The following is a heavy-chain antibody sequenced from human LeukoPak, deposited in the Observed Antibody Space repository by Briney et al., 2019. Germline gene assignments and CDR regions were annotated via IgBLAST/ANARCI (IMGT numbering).Heavy chain of an antibody. Sequence: SETLSLTCTVSGGSISSYYWSWIRQPPGKGLEWIGYIYYRGSTNYNPSLKSRVTISVDTSKNQFSLKLSSVTAADTAVYYCARTTYYYDSSGYYALGFDYWGQGTLVTVSS. D-gene: IGHD3-22*01. CDR3: ARTTYYYDSSGYYALGFDY. J-gene: IGHJ4*02. CDR2: IYYRGST. V-gene: IGHV4-59*01. CDR1: GGSISSYY.